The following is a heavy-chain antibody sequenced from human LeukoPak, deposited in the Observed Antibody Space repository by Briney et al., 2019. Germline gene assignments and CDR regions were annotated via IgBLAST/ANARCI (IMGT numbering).Heavy chain of an antibody. D-gene: IGHD1-26*01. J-gene: IGHJ4*02. CDR1: GGSISSGSYY. CDR3: ARYSGSYRPFDY. Sequence: SQTLSLTCTVSGGSISSGSYYWSWIRQPAGKGLEWIGRIYTSGSTNYNPSLKSRVTMSVDTSKNQFSLKLSSVTAADTAVYYCARYSGSYRPFDYWGQGTLVTVSS. CDR2: IYTSGST. V-gene: IGHV4-61*02.